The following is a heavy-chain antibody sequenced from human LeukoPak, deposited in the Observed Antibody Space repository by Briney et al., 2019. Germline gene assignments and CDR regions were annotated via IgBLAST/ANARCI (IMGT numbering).Heavy chain of an antibody. Sequence: GASVKVSCKASGYTFTDYFMHWVRQAPEHGLEWVGWINPNSGGTIYAQKFQGRVSMTRDTSISTAYMELSRMTSDDTAVYYCATSVGTSGPELDYWGQGTLVTVSS. CDR1: GYTFTDYF. CDR3: ATSVGTSGPELDY. D-gene: IGHD3-3*01. V-gene: IGHV1-2*02. J-gene: IGHJ4*02. CDR2: INPNSGGT.